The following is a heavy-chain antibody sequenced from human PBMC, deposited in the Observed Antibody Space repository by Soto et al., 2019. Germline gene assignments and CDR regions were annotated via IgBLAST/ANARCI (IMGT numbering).Heavy chain of an antibody. V-gene: IGHV3-11*06. D-gene: IGHD3-22*01. CDR1: GFAFSDYY. J-gene: IGHJ4*02. CDR2: ISSSSSYT. Sequence: GGSLRLSCAAPGFAFSDYYMSWIRQAPGKGLEWVSYISSSSSYTNYADSVKGRFTISRDNAKNSLYLQMNSLRAEDTAVYYCARAPLYYDSSGYYFDYWGQGTLVTVSS. CDR3: ARAPLYYDSSGYYFDY.